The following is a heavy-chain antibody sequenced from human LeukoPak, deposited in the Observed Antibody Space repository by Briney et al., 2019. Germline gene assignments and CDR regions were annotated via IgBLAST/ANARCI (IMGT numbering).Heavy chain of an antibody. CDR3: ARDKRHSSSWYYYYYYMDV. CDR1: GYTFTGYY. Sequence: ASVKVSCKASGYTFTGYYMHWVRQAPGQGLEWMGWINPNSGGTNYAQKFQGRVTMTRDTSISTAYMELSRLRSDDTAVYCCARDKRHSSSWYYYYYYMDVWGKGTTVTVSS. CDR2: INPNSGGT. D-gene: IGHD6-13*01. J-gene: IGHJ6*03. V-gene: IGHV1-2*02.